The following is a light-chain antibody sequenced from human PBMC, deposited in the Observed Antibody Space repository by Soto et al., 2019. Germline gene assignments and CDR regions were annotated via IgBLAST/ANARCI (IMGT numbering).Light chain of an antibody. J-gene: IGKJ1*01. CDR1: QSVSSSH. CDR2: IAS. CDR3: QQYGTSPWT. Sequence: EIVLTQSSGTLSLSPGERATLSCRASQSVSSSHLAWYQQKPGQAPRLLIYIASTRAPGVPDRFSGSGSGTDFTLTISRLEPEDFAVYYCQQYGTSPWTFGQGTKVEIK. V-gene: IGKV3-20*01.